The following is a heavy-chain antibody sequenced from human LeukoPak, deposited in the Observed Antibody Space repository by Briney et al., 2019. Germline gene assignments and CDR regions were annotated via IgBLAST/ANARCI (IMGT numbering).Heavy chain of an antibody. J-gene: IGHJ3*01. V-gene: IGHV4-4*02. D-gene: IGHD2-15*01. Sequence: SETLSLTCAVSGDSISSRNWWSWVRQPPGKGLEWIAEISHTENTNYNPSLESRVTISLDKSKNQFSLTLNSVTAADTAVYFCARDCNGGPCYGAFAVWGQGSMVTVSS. CDR1: GDSISSRNW. CDR2: ISHTENT. CDR3: ARDCNGGPCYGAFAV.